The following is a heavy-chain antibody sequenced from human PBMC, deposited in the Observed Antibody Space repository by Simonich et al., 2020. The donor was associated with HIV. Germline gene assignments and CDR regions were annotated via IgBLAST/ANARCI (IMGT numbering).Heavy chain of an antibody. Sequence: QVQLVESGGGVVQPGRSLRLSCAASGFTFSSYDMHWVRQNPGRGVDGVEVIWFDGSKKYYGDSVKGRFTISRDNSNNTLYLQMNSLRAEDTAVYYCARENGVPATEDWFDPWGQGTLVTVSS. CDR1: GFTFSSYD. CDR2: IWFDGSKK. V-gene: IGHV3-33*01. J-gene: IGHJ5*02. D-gene: IGHD1-26*01. CDR3: ARENGVPATEDWFDP.